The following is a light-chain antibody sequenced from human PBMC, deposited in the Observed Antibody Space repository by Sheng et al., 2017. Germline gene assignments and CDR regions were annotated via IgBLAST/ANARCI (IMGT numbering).Light chain of an antibody. CDR2: DVS. V-gene: IGLV2-14*03. CDR3: SSYTSGRIWV. Sequence: QSPLTQPASVSGSPGQSISISCIGTPSDIGGNDYVSWYQQRPGQAPQVVIYDVSTRPPEISSRFSGSKSGNTASLTIFGLQAEDEADYYCSSYTSGRIWVFGGGTKVTVL. J-gene: IGLJ3*02. CDR1: PSDIGGNDY.